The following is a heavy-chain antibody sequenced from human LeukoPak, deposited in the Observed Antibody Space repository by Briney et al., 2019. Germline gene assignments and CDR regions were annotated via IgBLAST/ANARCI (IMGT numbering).Heavy chain of an antibody. V-gene: IGHV3-21*01. CDR2: ISSSSYI. CDR3: ARDEGWLQLGYYYYGMDV. Sequence: GGSLRLSCAASGFTFSSYSMNWVRQAPGKGLEWVSSISSSSYIYYADSVKGRFPISRDNAENSLYLQMNSLRAEDTAVYYCARDEGWLQLGYYYYGMDVWGQGTTVTVSS. CDR1: GFTFSSYS. J-gene: IGHJ6*02. D-gene: IGHD5-24*01.